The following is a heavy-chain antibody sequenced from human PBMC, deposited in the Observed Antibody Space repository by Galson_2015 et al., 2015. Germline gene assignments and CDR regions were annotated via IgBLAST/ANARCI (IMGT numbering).Heavy chain of an antibody. CDR3: ARDASYGMDV. CDR1: GDPINSPF. V-gene: IGHV4-59*11. J-gene: IGHJ6*02. CDR2: IYYTGST. Sequence: LTCIVSGDPINSPFWSWIRQPPGTGLEWIGYIYYTGSTNYNPSLRGRVTISLDTSKNQFSLKLSSVTAADTALYYCARDASYGMDVWGQGTTVTVSS.